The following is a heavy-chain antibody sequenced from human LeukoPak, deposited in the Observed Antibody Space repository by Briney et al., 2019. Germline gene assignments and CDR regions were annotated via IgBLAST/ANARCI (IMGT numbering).Heavy chain of an antibody. CDR3: AKFRVIVVGLDYGFDY. D-gene: IGHD3-22*01. Sequence: PGGSLRLSCAASGFTFSSYAMSWVRQAPGKGLEWVSAISGSGGSTYYADSVKGRFTISRDNSKNTLYLQMNSLRAEDTAVYYCAKFRVIVVGLDYGFDYWGQGTLVTVSS. CDR1: GFTFSSYA. CDR2: ISGSGGST. V-gene: IGHV3-23*01. J-gene: IGHJ4*02.